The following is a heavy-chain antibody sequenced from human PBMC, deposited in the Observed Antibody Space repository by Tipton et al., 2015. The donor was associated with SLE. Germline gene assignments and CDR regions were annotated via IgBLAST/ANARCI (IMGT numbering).Heavy chain of an antibody. CDR3: ASLYYGLGVLDY. V-gene: IGHV4-61*01. D-gene: IGHD3-10*01. J-gene: IGHJ4*02. CDR1: GYSISSGYY. CDR2: IYYSGTT. Sequence: TLSLTCTVSGYSISSGYYWGWIRQPPGKGLEWIGYIYYSGTTNYNPPLKRRVTISVDTSKNQFSLKLTSVTAADTAVYYCASLYYGLGVLDYWGQGTLVTVSS.